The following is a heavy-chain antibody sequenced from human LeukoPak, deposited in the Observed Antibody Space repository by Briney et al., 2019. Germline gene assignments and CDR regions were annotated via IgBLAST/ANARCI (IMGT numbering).Heavy chain of an antibody. D-gene: IGHD3/OR15-3a*01. CDR3: ARARLISTADAVC. CDR2: MKGGGET. J-gene: IGHJ4*02. CDR1: VFSFTNYA. Sequence: PGGALRLSCAPPVFSFTNYAMCWVRQAPPRGPEWLSSMKGGGETFYADSVKGRFALSRHVSRITGYLQQNTARFEDTTRYHCARARLISTADAVCWGQGTQVTVSS. V-gene: IGHV3-23*01.